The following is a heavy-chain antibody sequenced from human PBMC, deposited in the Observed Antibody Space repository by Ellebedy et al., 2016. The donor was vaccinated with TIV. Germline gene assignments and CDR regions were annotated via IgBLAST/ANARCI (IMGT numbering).Heavy chain of an antibody. J-gene: IGHJ6*02. V-gene: IGHV3-74*01. Sequence: PGGSLRLSCAASGFTFSDYWMHWVRQGPGKGLVCVSRISTDGTTTTYADSVEGRFTISRDNAKNTLYLQMNSLIGEDTAVYYCARGLGRGWWDESTGHYAMDAWGQGTTVTVSS. D-gene: IGHD6-19*01. CDR1: GFTFSDYW. CDR3: ARGLGRGWWDESTGHYAMDA. CDR2: ISTDGTTT.